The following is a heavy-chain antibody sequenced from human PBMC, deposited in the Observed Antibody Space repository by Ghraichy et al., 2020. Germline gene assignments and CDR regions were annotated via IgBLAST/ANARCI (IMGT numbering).Heavy chain of an antibody. J-gene: IGHJ3*02. D-gene: IGHD3-3*01. CDR1: GGSISSGGYY. V-gene: IGHV4-31*03. CDR3: ARAYDFWSGYYPGDAFDI. Sequence: SETLSLTCTVSGGSISSGGYYWSWIRQHPGKGLEWIGYIYYSGSTYYNPSLKSRVTISVDTSKNQFSLKLSSVTAADTAVYYCARAYDFWSGYYPGDAFDIWGQGTMVTVSS. CDR2: IYYSGST.